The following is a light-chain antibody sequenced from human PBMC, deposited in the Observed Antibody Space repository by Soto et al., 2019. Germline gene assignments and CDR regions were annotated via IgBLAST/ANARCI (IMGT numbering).Light chain of an antibody. CDR1: SSNIGNNY. J-gene: IGLJ2*01. CDR3: GTWDSSLSALVV. CDR2: DNN. V-gene: IGLV1-51*01. Sequence: QSVLTQPPSVSAAPGQKVTISCSGSSSNIGNNYVSWYQQLPGTAPKLLIYDNNKQPSGIPDRFSGSKSGTSATLGITGLQTGDEADYYCGTWDSSLSALVVFGGGTQLTVL.